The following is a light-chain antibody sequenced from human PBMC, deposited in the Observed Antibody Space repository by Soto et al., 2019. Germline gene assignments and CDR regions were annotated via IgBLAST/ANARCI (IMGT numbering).Light chain of an antibody. Sequence: QSVLTQPASVSGSPGQSITISCTGTSSDVGSYNLVSWFQQLPGKVPKLIIYEGTKRPSGVSDRFSGSKSGYTASLTISGLQAEDAADYYCFSYAGNSVYVFGTRTKVTVL. CDR3: FSYAGNSVYV. CDR2: EGT. J-gene: IGLJ1*01. V-gene: IGLV2-23*01. CDR1: SSDVGSYNL.